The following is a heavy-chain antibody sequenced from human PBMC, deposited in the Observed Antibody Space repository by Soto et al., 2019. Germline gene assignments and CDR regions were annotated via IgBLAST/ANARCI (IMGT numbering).Heavy chain of an antibody. J-gene: IGHJ4*02. CDR1: GFTFSSYA. V-gene: IGHV3-64*01. Sequence: GGSLRLSCAASGFTFSSYAMHWVRQAPGKGLEYVSAISSNGGSTYYANSVKGRFTISRDNSKNTLYLQMGSLRAEDMAVYYCARGAGDYGDYYFDYWGQGTLVTVSS. CDR2: ISSNGGST. D-gene: IGHD4-17*01. CDR3: ARGAGDYGDYYFDY.